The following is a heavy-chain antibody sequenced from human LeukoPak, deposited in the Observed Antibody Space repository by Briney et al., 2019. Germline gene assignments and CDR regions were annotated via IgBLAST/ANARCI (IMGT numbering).Heavy chain of an antibody. V-gene: IGHV1-2*06. CDR3: AREMYYYDSSGYSHRGALDAFDI. J-gene: IGHJ3*02. CDR1: GYTFTDYY. Sequence: ASVKVSCKSSGYTFTDYYIHWVRQAPGQGLEWMGRINPNSGGTDYVQKLQGRVTMTTDTSTSTAYMELRSLRSDDTAVYYCAREMYYYDSSGYSHRGALDAFDIWGQGTMVTVSS. CDR2: INPNSGGT. D-gene: IGHD3-22*01.